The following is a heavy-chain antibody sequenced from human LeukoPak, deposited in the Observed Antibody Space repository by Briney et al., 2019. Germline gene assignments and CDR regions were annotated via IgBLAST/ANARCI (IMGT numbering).Heavy chain of an antibody. Sequence: ASVKVSCKASGYTFINYGISWVRQAPGQGLEWMGWISAYNGNTNYAQKLQGRVTMTTDTSTSTAYMELRSLRSDDTAVYYCARVWDCSSTSCYTYYYYYYGMDVWGQGTTVTVSS. V-gene: IGHV1-18*01. CDR2: ISAYNGNT. CDR3: ARVWDCSSTSCYTYYYYYYGMDV. D-gene: IGHD2-2*02. CDR1: GYTFINYG. J-gene: IGHJ6*02.